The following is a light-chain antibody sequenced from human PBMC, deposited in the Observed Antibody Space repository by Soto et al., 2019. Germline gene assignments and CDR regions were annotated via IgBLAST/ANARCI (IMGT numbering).Light chain of an antibody. CDR1: RDIDKF. Sequence: DIQMTQSPSSLSASLGDRVTITCQASRDIDKFLNWYQQKPGKAPKLLIYAASSLQSGVPSRFSGSGSGTDFTLTISSLQPEDFATYYCQQSYSTPPAFGQGTRLEIK. J-gene: IGKJ5*01. V-gene: IGKV1-39*01. CDR2: AAS. CDR3: QQSYSTPPA.